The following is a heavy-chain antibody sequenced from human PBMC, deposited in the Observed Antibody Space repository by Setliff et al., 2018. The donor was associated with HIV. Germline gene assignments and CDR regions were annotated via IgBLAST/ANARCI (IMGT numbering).Heavy chain of an antibody. V-gene: IGHV1-3*01. D-gene: IGHD2-15*01. CDR2: INAGNGNI. CDR1: GYTFTSYA. J-gene: IGHJ4*02. CDR3: ARSAYCSGGSCYSGAFDY. Sequence: GASVKVSCKASGYTFTSYAMNWVRQAPGQRLEWMGWINAGNGNIKYSQKFQGRVTITRDTSASTAYMDVTSLRSEDTAVYYCARSAYCSGGSCYSGAFDYWGQGTLVTVSS.